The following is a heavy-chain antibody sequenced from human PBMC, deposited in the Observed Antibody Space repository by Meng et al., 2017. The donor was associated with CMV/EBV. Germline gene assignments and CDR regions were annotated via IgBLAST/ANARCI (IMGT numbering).Heavy chain of an antibody. J-gene: IGHJ4*02. Sequence: GESLKISCAASGFTFSSYEMNWVRQAPGKGLEWVANIKQDGSEKYYVDSVKGRFTISRDNAKNSLYLQMNSLRAEDTAVYYCARGGPYYDFWSGLLTDYWGQGTLVTVSS. D-gene: IGHD3-3*01. CDR2: IKQDGSEK. CDR1: GFTFSSYE. CDR3: ARGGPYYDFWSGLLTDY. V-gene: IGHV3-7*01.